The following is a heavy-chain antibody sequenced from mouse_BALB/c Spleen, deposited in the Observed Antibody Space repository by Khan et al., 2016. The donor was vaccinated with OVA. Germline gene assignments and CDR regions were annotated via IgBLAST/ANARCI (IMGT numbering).Heavy chain of an antibody. CDR3: TRDRFDY. Sequence: QVQLKESGAELAKPGASVKMSCKASGYTFTTYWMHWVKQRPGQGLEWIGYINPTSGYTDYNEKFKDRARLSADRSSSTAYMQLSSLTSEDSAVYYCTRDRFDYWGQGTTLTVSA. CDR2: INPTSGYT. V-gene: IGHV1-7*01. D-gene: IGHD2-14*01. CDR1: GYTFTTYW. J-gene: IGHJ2*01.